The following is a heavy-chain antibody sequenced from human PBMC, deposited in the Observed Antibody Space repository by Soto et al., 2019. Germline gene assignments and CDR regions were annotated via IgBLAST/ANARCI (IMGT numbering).Heavy chain of an antibody. CDR2: INGDGGTI. CDR1: GFTFRTSW. V-gene: IGHV3-74*01. Sequence: PGGSLRLSCAASGFTFRTSWIHWVRQAPGKGLVWVSRINGDGGTINYADSVKGRFTISRDNAKNTVYLQMNSLSADDTAVYYCTRGGNYYFDYWGQGTLVTVSS. D-gene: IGHD1-7*01. CDR3: TRGGNYYFDY. J-gene: IGHJ4*02.